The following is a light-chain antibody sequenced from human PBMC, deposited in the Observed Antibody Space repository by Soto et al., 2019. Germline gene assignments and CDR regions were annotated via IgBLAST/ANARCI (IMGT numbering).Light chain of an antibody. CDR1: QSISTW. CDR2: DAS. J-gene: IGKJ4*01. Sequence: DIQMTQFPSSLSASVGDRVTITCRASQSISTWLAWYQQKPGKAPKLLIYDASSLESGVPSRFSGSGSGTEFTLTISSLQPDDFATYYCQQYNIYPLTFGEGTKVEIK. CDR3: QQYNIYPLT. V-gene: IGKV1-5*03.